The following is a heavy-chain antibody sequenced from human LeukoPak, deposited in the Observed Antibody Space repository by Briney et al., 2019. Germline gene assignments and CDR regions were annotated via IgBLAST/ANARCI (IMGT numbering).Heavy chain of an antibody. J-gene: IGHJ4*02. CDR1: GGTFSSYA. Sequence: ASVKVSCKASGGTFSSYAISWVRQAPGQGLEWMGGIIPIFGTANYAQKFQGRVTITADKSTSTAYMELSSLRSEDTAVYYCARGRFQYYGSGSYCCWGQGTLVTVSS. D-gene: IGHD3-10*01. CDR2: IIPIFGTA. V-gene: IGHV1-69*06. CDR3: ARGRFQYYGSGSYCC.